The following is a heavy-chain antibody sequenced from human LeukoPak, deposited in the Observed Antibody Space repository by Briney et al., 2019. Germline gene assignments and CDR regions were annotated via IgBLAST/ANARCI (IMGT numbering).Heavy chain of an antibody. D-gene: IGHD6-19*01. V-gene: IGHV3-23*01. Sequence: GGRLRLSCAASGIAFSDSAMYWVRQAPGKGLECVSVITDSYNTYYGDSVKGRFTVSRDNSRKTLFLQMNSLRVDDTALYYCVKGACSSGCSGNHWGQGTRVIVSS. CDR3: VKGACSSGCSGNH. CDR2: ITDSYNT. CDR1: GIAFSDSA. J-gene: IGHJ5*02.